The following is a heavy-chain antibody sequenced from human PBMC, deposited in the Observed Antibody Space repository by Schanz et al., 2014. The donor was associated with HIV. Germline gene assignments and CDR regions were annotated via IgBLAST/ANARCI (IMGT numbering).Heavy chain of an antibody. D-gene: IGHD3-3*01. CDR3: ARPDYDFWVDV. CDR2: ISGSGNTI. Sequence: VQLVESGGGLVKPGGSLRLSCAASGFSFSDTYMTWIRQAPGKGLEWVSYISGSGNTIYYADSVKGRFTISRDNAKNSLSLQMNSLRAEDTAVYYCARPDYDFWVDVWGQGTTVIVSS. J-gene: IGHJ6*02. CDR1: GFSFSDTY. V-gene: IGHV3-11*01.